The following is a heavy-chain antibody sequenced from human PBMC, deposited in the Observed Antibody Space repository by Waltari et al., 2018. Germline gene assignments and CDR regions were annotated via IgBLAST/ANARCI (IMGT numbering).Heavy chain of an antibody. D-gene: IGHD2-15*01. J-gene: IGHJ4*02. Sequence: QVQLVQSGTEVKKPGASVRVSCKASGYTFIDHYIHWVRQAPGQGLEWMGLMNPNSGGTNYAQKFQGRVTMTRDTSTSTAYMELTRMTSDDTAIYYCARDGGFDFWGQGSLVTVSS. CDR1: GYTFIDHY. CDR3: ARDGGFDF. V-gene: IGHV1-2*02. CDR2: MNPNSGGT.